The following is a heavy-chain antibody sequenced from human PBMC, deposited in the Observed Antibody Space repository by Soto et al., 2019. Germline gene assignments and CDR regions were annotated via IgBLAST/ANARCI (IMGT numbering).Heavy chain of an antibody. J-gene: IGHJ5*02. Sequence: QVQLQESGPGLVKPSGTLSLTCGVSSGSISSRNWWSWVRQPPGKGLEWIGEISHSGRTNYNPSLESRVTMSVDKSRNQFYLELNFVTAADTAVYYCATQTYSYNWHHWGQGTLVTVSS. CDR3: ATQTYSYNWHH. D-gene: IGHD1-1*01. CDR2: ISHSGRT. V-gene: IGHV4-4*02. CDR1: SGSISSRNW.